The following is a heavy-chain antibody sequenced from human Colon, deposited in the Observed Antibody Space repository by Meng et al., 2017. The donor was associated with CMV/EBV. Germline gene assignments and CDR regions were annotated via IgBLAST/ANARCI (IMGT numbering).Heavy chain of an antibody. J-gene: IGHJ6*02. Sequence: GESLKISCAASGFTFSNHAMSWVRQVPGKGLEWVSGISNSGDTIYSPDSVKGRFTIARDNSKNILYLQMNRLRAEDTAVYYCAREPYQRLEPYYYSMDVWGQGTTVTVSS. CDR3: AREPYQRLEPYYYSMDV. CDR1: GFTFSNHA. D-gene: IGHD2-2*01. V-gene: IGHV3-23*01. CDR2: ISNSGDTI.